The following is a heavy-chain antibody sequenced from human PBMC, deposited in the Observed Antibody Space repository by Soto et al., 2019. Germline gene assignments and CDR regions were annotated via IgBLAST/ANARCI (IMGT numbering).Heavy chain of an antibody. CDR3: ARDGMAYCGGDCPYYFDY. CDR1: GGSISSGGYY. J-gene: IGHJ4*02. D-gene: IGHD2-21*02. V-gene: IGHV4-31*03. Sequence: SETLSLTCTVSGGSISSGGYYWSWIRQHPGKGLEWIGYIYYSGSTYYNPSLKSRVTISVDTSKNQFSLKLSSVTAADTAVYYCARDGMAYCGGDCPYYFDYWGQGTLVTVSS. CDR2: IYYSGST.